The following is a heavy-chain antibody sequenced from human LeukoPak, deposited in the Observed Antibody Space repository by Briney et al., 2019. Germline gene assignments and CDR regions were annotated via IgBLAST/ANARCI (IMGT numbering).Heavy chain of an antibody. J-gene: IGHJ3*02. V-gene: IGHV3-21*01. CDR2: ISSSSSYI. D-gene: IGHD3-3*01. CDR1: GFTFSSYS. CDR3: ARDREWFDAFDI. Sequence: PGGSLRLSCAASGFTFSSYSMNWVRQAPGKGLEWVSSISSSSSYIYYADSVKGRFTISRDNAKNSLYLQMNSLRAEDTAVYYCARDREWFDAFDIWGQGTMVTVSS.